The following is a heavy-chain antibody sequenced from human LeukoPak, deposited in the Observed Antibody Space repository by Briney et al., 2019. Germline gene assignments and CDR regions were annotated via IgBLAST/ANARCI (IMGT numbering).Heavy chain of an antibody. D-gene: IGHD1-14*01. V-gene: IGHV4-61*05. CDR3: ARQPGGTAAFDI. CDR1: GGSISSSSYY. J-gene: IGHJ3*02. Sequence: SETLSLTCTVSGGSISSSSYYWSWIRQPPGKGLEWIGYISYTGGETNYNPSLKSRLTISVDTSKNQFSLMLSSVTAADTAIYYCARQPGGTAAFDIWAQGTMVTVSS. CDR2: ISYTGGET.